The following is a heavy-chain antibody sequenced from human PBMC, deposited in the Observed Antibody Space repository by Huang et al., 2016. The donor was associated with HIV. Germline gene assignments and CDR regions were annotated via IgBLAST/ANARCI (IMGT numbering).Heavy chain of an antibody. V-gene: IGHV3-53*01. J-gene: IGHJ4*02. CDR3: ARDHDYLDY. CDR2: LYPDGTT. Sequence: EEQLVESGGGLIRPGGSLRLSCAPSGFIVSSNYFSWVRLAPWKRLEWVSMLYPDGTTFYADSVKGRFTISRDDSQNIVYLQMNNLRVDDTAVYYCARDHDYLDYWGQGTLVTVSS. CDR1: GFIVSSNY.